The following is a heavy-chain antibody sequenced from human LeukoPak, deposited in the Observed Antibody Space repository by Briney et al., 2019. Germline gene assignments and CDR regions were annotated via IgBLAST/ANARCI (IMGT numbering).Heavy chain of an antibody. D-gene: IGHD5-24*01. CDR1: GFTFSSYE. J-gene: IGHJ4*02. V-gene: IGHV3-48*03. CDR3: AREGGGYNNRGFDY. CDR2: ISSSGSTI. Sequence: QPGGSLRLSCAASGFTFSSYEMNWVRQAPGKGLEWVSYISSSGSTIYYADSVKGRFTISRDNAKNSLYLQMNSLRAEDTAVYYCAREGGGYNNRGFDYWGQGTLVTVSS.